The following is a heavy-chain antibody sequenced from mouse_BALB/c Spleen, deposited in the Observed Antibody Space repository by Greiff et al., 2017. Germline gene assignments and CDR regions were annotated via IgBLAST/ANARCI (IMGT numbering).Heavy chain of an antibody. CDR1: GYTFTSYN. V-gene: IGHV1-12*01. J-gene: IGHJ4*01. D-gene: IGHD2-4*01. CDR2: IYPGNGDT. CDR3: ARGMITTVYYAMDY. Sequence: QVQLQQPGAELVKPGASVKMSCKASGYTFTSYNMHWVKQTPGQGLEWIGAIYPGNGDTSYNQKSKGKATLTADKSSSTAYMQLSSLTSEDSAVYYCARGMITTVYYAMDYWGQGTSVTVSS.